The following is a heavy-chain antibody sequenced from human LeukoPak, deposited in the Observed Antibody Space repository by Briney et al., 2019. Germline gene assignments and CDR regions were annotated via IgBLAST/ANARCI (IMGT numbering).Heavy chain of an antibody. D-gene: IGHD3-22*01. CDR2: IYHSGST. CDR3: ARRHYDSSGRSDAFDI. V-gene: IGHV4-4*02. Sequence: SGTLSLTCAVSGGSISSSNWWSWVRQPPGKGLEWIGEIYHSGSTNYNPSLKSRVTISVDKSKNQFSLKLSSVTAADTAVYYCARRHYDSSGRSDAFDIWGQGTMVTVSS. J-gene: IGHJ3*02. CDR1: GGSISSSNW.